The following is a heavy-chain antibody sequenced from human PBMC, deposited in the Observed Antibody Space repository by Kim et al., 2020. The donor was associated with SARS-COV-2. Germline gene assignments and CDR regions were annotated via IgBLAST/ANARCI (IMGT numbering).Heavy chain of an antibody. J-gene: IGHJ6*02. CDR1: GYSFTSYW. V-gene: IGHV5-10-1*01. Sequence: GESLKISCKGSGYSFTSYWISWVRQMPGKGLEGMGRIEPSDSYTNYSPSFQGHVTISADKSISTAYLQWSSLKAADTVMYFSARPYYDGYYYYGMSVWGQ. D-gene: IGHD3-22*01. CDR2: IEPSDSYT. CDR3: ARPYYDGYYYYGMSV.